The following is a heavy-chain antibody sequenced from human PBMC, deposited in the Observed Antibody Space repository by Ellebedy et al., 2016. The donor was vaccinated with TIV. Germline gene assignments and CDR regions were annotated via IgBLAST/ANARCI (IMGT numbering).Heavy chain of an antibody. D-gene: IGHD5-24*01. Sequence: ASVKVSXKASRYSLPSYDINWVRQATGQGPEWMGWTNPDTGHIGYSQKFQGRVTLAVDTSINTAYMELSSLTSEDTALYYCAKGGGRDGDGPWSWFDSWGQGTLVTVSS. J-gene: IGHJ5*01. CDR3: AKGGGRDGDGPWSWFDS. CDR1: RYSLPSYD. V-gene: IGHV1-8*01. CDR2: TNPDTGHI.